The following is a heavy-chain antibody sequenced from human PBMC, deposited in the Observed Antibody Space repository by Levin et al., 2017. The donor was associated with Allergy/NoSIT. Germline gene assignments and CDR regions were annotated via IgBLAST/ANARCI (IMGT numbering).Heavy chain of an antibody. CDR2: IYYSGDT. Sequence: PSQTLSLTCTVSGGSFSSGNYYWSWIRQHPGKGLEWIGYIYYSGDTYYNPSLNSRVTISLDTAKKQFSLKLSSLTAADTAVYYCARWWWFGEGGFDYWGQGTLVTVSS. D-gene: IGHD3-10*01. CDR3: ARWWWFGEGGFDY. J-gene: IGHJ4*02. CDR1: GGSFSSGNYY. V-gene: IGHV4-31*03.